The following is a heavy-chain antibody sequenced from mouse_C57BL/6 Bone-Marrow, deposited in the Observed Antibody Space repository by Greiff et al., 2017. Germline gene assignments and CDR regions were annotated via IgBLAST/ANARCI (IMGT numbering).Heavy chain of an antibody. CDR3: ASRRDDGYWAPFAY. V-gene: IGHV5-6*01. J-gene: IGHJ3*01. D-gene: IGHD2-3*01. CDR2: ISSGGSYT. Sequence: EVQRVESGGDLVKPGGSLKLSCAASGFTFSSYGLSWVRQTPDKRLEWVATISSGGSYTYYPDSVKGRFTIARDNAKNPLYLQMSSLKSEDTAMYYCASRRDDGYWAPFAYWGQGTLVTVSA. CDR1: GFTFSSYG.